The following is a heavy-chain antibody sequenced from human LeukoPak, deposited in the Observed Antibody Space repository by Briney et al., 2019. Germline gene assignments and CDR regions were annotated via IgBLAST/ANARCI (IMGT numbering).Heavy chain of an antibody. CDR2: INPNSGGT. CDR1: GYTFNGFY. V-gene: IGHV1-2*02. J-gene: IGHJ4*02. Sequence: ASVKVSCKASGYTFNGFYLHWVRQAPGQGLEWMGWINPNSGGTNYAQKFQGRVTMTRDTSISTAYMELSRLRSDDTAVYYCARYSGSYHTYFDSWGQGTLVTVSS. D-gene: IGHD1-26*01. CDR3: ARYSGSYHTYFDS.